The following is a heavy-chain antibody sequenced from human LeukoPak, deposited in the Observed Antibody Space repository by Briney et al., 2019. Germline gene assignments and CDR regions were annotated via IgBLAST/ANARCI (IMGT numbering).Heavy chain of an antibody. CDR3: ARVSGYDWESFYDY. CDR1: GGSISSYY. J-gene: IGHJ4*02. V-gene: IGHV4-59*01. CDR2: IYYSGST. Sequence: SETLSLTCTVSGGSISSYYGSWIRHPPGKGLEWIGYIYYSGSTNYNPTLKSRVTISVDTSKNQFSLKLSSVTAADTAMYYCARVSGYDWESFYDYWGQGSLVTVSS. D-gene: IGHD5-12*01.